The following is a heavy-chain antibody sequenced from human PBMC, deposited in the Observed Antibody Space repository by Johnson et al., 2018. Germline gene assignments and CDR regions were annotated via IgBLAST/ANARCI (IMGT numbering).Heavy chain of an antibody. CDR3: ARAQGGDYLAEYFQH. D-gene: IGHD4-17*01. CDR2: ISDDGSNN. Sequence: QVQLVESGGRVVQPGRSLRLSCSASGFTFSSYAMHWVRQAPGKGLEWVAVISDDGSNNFYAASVKGRFTISRDNSKYTVYLQMHSLKAEDTAVFYCARAQGGDYLAEYFQHWGQGTLVTVSS. CDR1: GFTFSSYA. V-gene: IGHV3-30-3*01. J-gene: IGHJ1*01.